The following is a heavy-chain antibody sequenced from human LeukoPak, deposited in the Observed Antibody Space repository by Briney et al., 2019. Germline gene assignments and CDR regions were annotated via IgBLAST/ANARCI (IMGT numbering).Heavy chain of an antibody. CDR2: INPNSGGT. D-gene: IGHD3-10*01. J-gene: IGHJ5*02. CDR3: ARGMVRGVLNWFDP. CDR1: GYTFTGYY. Sequence: ALVKVSCKASGYTFTGYYMHWVRQAPGQGLEWMGWINPNSGGTNYAQKFQGRVTMTRDTSISTAYMELSRLRSEDTAVYYCARGMVRGVLNWFDPWGQGTLVTVSS. V-gene: IGHV1-2*02.